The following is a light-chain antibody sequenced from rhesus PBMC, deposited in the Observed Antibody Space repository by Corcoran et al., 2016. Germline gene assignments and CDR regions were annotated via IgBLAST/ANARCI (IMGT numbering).Light chain of an antibody. CDR1: QGINKV. V-gene: IGKV1-94*01. Sequence: DIQMTQSPSSLSASVGDRVTVTCRASQGINKVLSWYQQKPGKAPTLLIYAASSLQEGGSSRFSGSRSGTDCTLTISSLQPEDVATYYCLQDYTTPAFGGGTKVEIK. J-gene: IGKJ4*01. CDR2: AAS. CDR3: LQDYTTPA.